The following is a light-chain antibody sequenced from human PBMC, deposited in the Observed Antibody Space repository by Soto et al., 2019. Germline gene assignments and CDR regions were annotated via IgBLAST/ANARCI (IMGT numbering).Light chain of an antibody. V-gene: IGKV3-11*01. Sequence: IVVTQSPSALSLSPGERATLSCRASQSVTNHLAWYQQKPGQTPRLLIYDASNRAAGVPARFSGSGSGADFTLTICSLEPEDSAVYYCQQRYNWPPITFGQGTRLEI. CDR2: DAS. CDR3: QQRYNWPPIT. CDR1: QSVTNH. J-gene: IGKJ5*01.